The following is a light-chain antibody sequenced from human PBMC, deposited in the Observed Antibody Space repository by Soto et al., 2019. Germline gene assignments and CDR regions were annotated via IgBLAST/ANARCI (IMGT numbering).Light chain of an antibody. CDR2: DVN. J-gene: IGLJ2*01. CDR3: CSYAGSYTCIVV. V-gene: IGLV2-11*01. Sequence: QSVLTQPRSVSGSPGQSVTISCTGTSSDVGGYNYVSWYQQHPGKAPELIIYDVNKRPSGVPDRFSGSKSGNTASLTISGLQAEDEAEYYCCSYAGSYTCIVVFGGGTKLTVL. CDR1: SSDVGGYNY.